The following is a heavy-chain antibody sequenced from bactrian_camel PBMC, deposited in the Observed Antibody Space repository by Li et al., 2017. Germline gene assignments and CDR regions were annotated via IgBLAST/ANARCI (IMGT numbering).Heavy chain of an antibody. V-gene: IGHV3S60*01. CDR2: IRTDGTTEYDGTTT. CDR1: GFTHDFDDSE. D-gene: IGHD1*01. Sequence: HVQLVESGGGSVQAGGSLRLSCTTSGFTHDFDDSEMGWYRQAPGNECELVSTIRTDGTTEYDGTTTHYAESVKGRFTISKEDAKSTVYLQMNSLKPEDTALYYCAPEGPYADKCWPLSGGGQGTQVTVS. J-gene: IGHJ4*01.